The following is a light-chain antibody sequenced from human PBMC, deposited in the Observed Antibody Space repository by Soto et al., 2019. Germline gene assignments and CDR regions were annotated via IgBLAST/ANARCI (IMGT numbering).Light chain of an antibody. J-gene: IGKJ1*01. CDR2: DAS. V-gene: IGKV3-20*01. Sequence: DTVLTQSPGTLSLPSGERATLSCRASQSISGTYLAWYQQKPGQAPRLLIYDASNRATGIPDRFSGSGSGTDFTLTISRLEPEDFAVYYCQQYGSSPWTFGQGTKVDI. CDR1: QSISGTY. CDR3: QQYGSSPWT.